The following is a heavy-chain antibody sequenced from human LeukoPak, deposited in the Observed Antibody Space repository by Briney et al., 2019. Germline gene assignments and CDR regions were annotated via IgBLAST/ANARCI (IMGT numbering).Heavy chain of an antibody. CDR2: FYIDGNT. D-gene: IGHD5-24*01. CDR3: ARGDGYNFLDY. V-gene: IGHV3-66*01. J-gene: IGHJ4*02. Sequence: PGGSLRLSCAASGFTVSRNYMSWVRQTPGKGLEWVSVFYIDGNTYYADSVKGRFSISRDNSKNTGYLQMNSLRVEDTAVYYCARGDGYNFLDYWGQGNLVTGSS. CDR1: GFTVSRNY.